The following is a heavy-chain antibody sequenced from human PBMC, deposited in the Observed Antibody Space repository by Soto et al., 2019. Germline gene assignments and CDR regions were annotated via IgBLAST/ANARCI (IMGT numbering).Heavy chain of an antibody. CDR3: ARPYSGGPNDPFDV. Sequence: GESLKISCKGSGYSFTNYWIGWVRQMPGTGLESLGILYPGDSHAIYSPSFQGQVTMSADKSISTAYLQWCSLKASDTAMYYCARPYSGGPNDPFDVWGQGTMVTASS. V-gene: IGHV5-51*01. CDR1: GYSFTNYW. J-gene: IGHJ3*01. CDR2: LYPGDSHA. D-gene: IGHD1-26*01.